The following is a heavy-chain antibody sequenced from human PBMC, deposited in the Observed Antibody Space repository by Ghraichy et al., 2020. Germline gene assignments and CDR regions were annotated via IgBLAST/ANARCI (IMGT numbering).Heavy chain of an antibody. D-gene: IGHD3-3*01. V-gene: IGHV4-34*01. CDR1: GGSFSGYD. CDR2: ISHGGST. J-gene: IGHJ3*02. CDR3: ASLMWSGNYYGFDI. Sequence: SETLSLTCAVYGGSFSGYDWSWIRQPPGKGLEWIGEISHGGSTNYNPSLKSRVTISLDTSKNQFSLKLSSVTAADTAVYYCASLMWSGNYYGFDIWGQGTMVTVSS.